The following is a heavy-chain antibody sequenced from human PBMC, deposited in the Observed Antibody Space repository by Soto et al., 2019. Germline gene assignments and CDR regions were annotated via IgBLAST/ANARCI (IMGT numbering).Heavy chain of an antibody. J-gene: IGHJ4*02. CDR1: GGSISSYY. D-gene: IGHD1-26*01. V-gene: IGHV4-59*08. CDR3: ARRYGGNLDY. CDR2: IYYSGGT. Sequence: SQILSLTCTVSGGSISSYYWSWIRQPPGKGLEWIGYIYYSGGTNYNPSLKSRVTISVDSSKNHFSLKLSSVTAADTDVYYCARRYGGNLDYWGQGTLVTVSS.